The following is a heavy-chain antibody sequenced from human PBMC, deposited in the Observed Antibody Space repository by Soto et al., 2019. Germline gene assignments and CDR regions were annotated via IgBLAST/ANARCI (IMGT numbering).Heavy chain of an antibody. CDR1: GFTFSSYS. CDR2: ISASSSYI. V-gene: IGHV3-21*01. Sequence: EVQLVESGGGLVKPGGSLRLSCAASGFTFSSYSMNWVRQAPGKGLEWVSCISASSSYIYYADSVKGRFTVSRDNAKNSLYLQINSLRDEDTAVYYCARGSIVATSLTPFDFWGQGTLVIVSS. J-gene: IGHJ4*02. CDR3: ARGSIVATSLTPFDF. D-gene: IGHD5-12*01.